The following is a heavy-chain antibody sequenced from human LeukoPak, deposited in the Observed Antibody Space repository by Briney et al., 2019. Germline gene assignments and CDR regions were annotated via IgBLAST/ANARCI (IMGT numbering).Heavy chain of an antibody. J-gene: IGHJ4*02. D-gene: IGHD3-3*01. CDR2: IRYDGSNK. CDR3: AKDPNVLRFLEWLLSFDY. Sequence: PGGSLRLSCAASGFTFSSYGMHWVRQAPGKGLEWVAFIRYDGSNKYYADSVKGRFTISRDNSKNTLYLQMNSLRAEDTAVYYCAKDPNVLRFLEWLLSFDYWGQGTLVTVSS. V-gene: IGHV3-30*02. CDR1: GFTFSSYG.